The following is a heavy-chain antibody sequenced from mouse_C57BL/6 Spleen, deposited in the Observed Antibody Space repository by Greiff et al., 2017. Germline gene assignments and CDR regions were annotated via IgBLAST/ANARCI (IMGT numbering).Heavy chain of an antibody. CDR2: IDPNGGGT. V-gene: IGHV1-72*01. Sequence: QVQLQQSGAELVKPGASVKLSCKASGYTFTSYWLHWVQQRPGRGLEWIGRIDPNGGGTKYNEKFKSKATLTVDQPSSTAYMQSSSLTSEDSAVYYCAREGDYYGSSPWFAYWGQGTLVTVSA. CDR1: GYTFTSYW. D-gene: IGHD1-1*01. J-gene: IGHJ3*01. CDR3: AREGDYYGSSPWFAY.